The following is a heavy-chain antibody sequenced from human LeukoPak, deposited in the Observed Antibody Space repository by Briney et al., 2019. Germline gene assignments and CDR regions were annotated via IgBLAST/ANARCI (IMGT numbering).Heavy chain of an antibody. CDR2: IGTYDGDT. V-gene: IGHV1-18*01. Sequence: GASVKVSCKASGYTFTNYGISWVRQAPGQGLEWMGWIGTYDGDTNFAQRVEGRVTLTIDTSTNTAYMELRGLRSDDTAMYYCARDYEGATRRDSFDPWGQGTLVTVSS. CDR1: GYTFTNYG. J-gene: IGHJ5*02. CDR3: ARDYEGATRRDSFDP. D-gene: IGHD1-26*01.